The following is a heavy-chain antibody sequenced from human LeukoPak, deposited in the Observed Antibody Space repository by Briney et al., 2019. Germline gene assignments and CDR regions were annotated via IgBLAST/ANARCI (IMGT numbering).Heavy chain of an antibody. Sequence: GGSLRLSCAASGFTFSSYAMSWVRQAPGKGLEWVSAISGSGGSTYYADSVKGRFTISRDNSKNTLYLQMNSLRAEDTAVYYCAKDSLDSGSYFELDYWGQGTLVTVSS. J-gene: IGHJ4*02. CDR1: GFTFSSYA. CDR3: AKDSLDSGSYFELDY. CDR2: ISGSGGST. V-gene: IGHV3-23*01. D-gene: IGHD1-26*01.